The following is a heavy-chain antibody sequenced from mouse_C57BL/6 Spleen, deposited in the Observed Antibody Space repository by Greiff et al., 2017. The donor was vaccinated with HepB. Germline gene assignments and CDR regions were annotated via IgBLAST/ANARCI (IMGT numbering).Heavy chain of an antibody. D-gene: IGHD1-1*01. J-gene: IGHJ1*03. Sequence: EVQLVESGPGLVKPSQSLSLTCPVFGYSITSGYYWNWIRQFPGNKLEWMGDISYDGSNNYNPSLKNRIPITRDTSKNQFFLKLNSVTTEDTATYYCARDYDGSRGGYFDVWGTGTTVTVSS. CDR3: ARDYDGSRGGYFDV. CDR2: ISYDGSN. V-gene: IGHV3-6*01. CDR1: GYSITSGYY.